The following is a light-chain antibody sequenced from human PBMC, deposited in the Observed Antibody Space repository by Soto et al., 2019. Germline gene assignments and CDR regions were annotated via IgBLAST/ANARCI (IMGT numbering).Light chain of an antibody. J-gene: IGKJ1*01. V-gene: IGKV1-39*01. Sequence: DIQVTQSPSSLSASVGDRVTITCRASQSISSYLNWYRQKPGRAPNLLIYAASKLQSGVPSRFSGSGSGTDFTHTISSLQPGDFAIYYCHQSYSAPWTFGQGTKVEIK. CDR3: HQSYSAPWT. CDR1: QSISSY. CDR2: AAS.